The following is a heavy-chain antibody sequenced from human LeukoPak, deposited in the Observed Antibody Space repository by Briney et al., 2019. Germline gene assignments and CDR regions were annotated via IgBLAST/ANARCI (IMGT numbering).Heavy chain of an antibody. CDR2: VDPEDGET. CDR3: ATLVGAHDWFDP. Sequence: ASVKVSCKVSGYTFTDYYMHWVQQAPGKGLEWMGLVDPEDGETIYAEKFQGRVTITADTSTDTAYMELSSLRSEDTAVYYCATLVGAHDWFDPWGQGTLVTVSS. CDR1: GYTFTDYY. V-gene: IGHV1-69-2*01. D-gene: IGHD1-26*01. J-gene: IGHJ5*02.